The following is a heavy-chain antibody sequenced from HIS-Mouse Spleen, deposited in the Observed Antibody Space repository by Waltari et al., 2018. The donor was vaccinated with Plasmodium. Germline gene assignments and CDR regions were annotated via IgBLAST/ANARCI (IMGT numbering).Heavy chain of an antibody. CDR2: IYHSGST. CDR1: GYSISSGYY. J-gene: IGHJ6*02. D-gene: IGHD3-10*01. V-gene: IGHV4-38-2*02. CDR3: ARVDYGSGDYYYYYGMDV. Sequence: QVQLQESGPGLVKPSETLSLTCTVSGYSISSGYYWGWLRPPPGQGLEWIGSIYHSGSTYYNPSLKSRVTISVDTSKNQFSLKLSSVTAADTAVYYCARVDYGSGDYYYYYGMDVWGQGTTVTVSS.